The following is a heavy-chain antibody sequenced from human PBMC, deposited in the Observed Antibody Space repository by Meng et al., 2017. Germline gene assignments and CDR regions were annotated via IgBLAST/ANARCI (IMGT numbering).Heavy chain of an antibody. J-gene: IGHJ4*02. CDR1: GGSFSGDY. CDR3: ARVLDPVLVEFDY. D-gene: IGHD3/OR15-3a*01. V-gene: IGHV4-34*01. CDR2: INHSGST. Sequence: QVKLRKWGAGLLKPSEPLSLTCAVYGGSFSGDYWSWIRQPPGKGLEWIGEINHSGSTNYNPSLKSRVTISVDTSKNQFSLKLSSVTAADTAVYYCARVLDPVLVEFDYWGQGTLVTVSS.